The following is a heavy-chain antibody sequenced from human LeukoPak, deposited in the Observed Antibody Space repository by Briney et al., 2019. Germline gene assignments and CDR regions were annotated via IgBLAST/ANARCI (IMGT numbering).Heavy chain of an antibody. CDR3: ARDLPMIGGFDP. Sequence: PSETLSLTCTVSGDSISSHYWSWLRQPAGKGLEWIGRIYASGSTNYNPSLKSRVTMSLDTSKNQFSLKLRSVTAADTAVYYCARDLPMIGGFDPWGQGTLVTVSS. D-gene: IGHD3-16*01. J-gene: IGHJ5*02. CDR2: IYASGST. V-gene: IGHV4-4*07. CDR1: GDSISSHY.